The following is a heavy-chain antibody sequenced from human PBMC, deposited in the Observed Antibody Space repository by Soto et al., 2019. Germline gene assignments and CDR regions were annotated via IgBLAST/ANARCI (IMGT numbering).Heavy chain of an antibody. D-gene: IGHD3-22*01. CDR3: ARCLYYYDSSGYYQPAQCFQP. Sequence: VSGPTLVNPTQTLTLTCTFSGFSLSTSGMCVSWIRQPPGKALEWLALIYWDDDKYYSTSLKTRLTISKDTSKDQVVLTMTNMDPVDTATYYCARCLYYYDSSGYYQPAQCFQPWGQGTLVNVSS. CDR1: GFSLSTSGMC. V-gene: IGHV2-70*01. J-gene: IGHJ1*01. CDR2: IYWDDDK.